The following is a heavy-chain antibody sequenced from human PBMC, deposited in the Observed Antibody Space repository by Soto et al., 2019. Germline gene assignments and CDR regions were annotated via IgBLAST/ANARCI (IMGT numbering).Heavy chain of an antibody. J-gene: IGHJ4*02. CDR3: ARDRGYWTGDTCYCVLDY. CDR2: IKQDGSEK. Sequence: EVQLVESGGGLVQPGGSLRLSCAASGFTFSAYYMNWVRQAPGTGLEWVANIKQDGSEKNYVDSVKGRFTISRDNAKNSLFLQMNSLRAEDTAVYYCARDRGYWTGDTCYCVLDYWGQGILVTVSS. CDR1: GFTFSAYY. D-gene: IGHD2-8*02. V-gene: IGHV3-7*01.